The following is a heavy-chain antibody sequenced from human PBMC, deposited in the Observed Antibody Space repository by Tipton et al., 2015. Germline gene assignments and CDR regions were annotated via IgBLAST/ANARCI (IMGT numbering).Heavy chain of an antibody. CDR3: ARDGTAHVVSGMDV. CDR2: IWYDGSNK. V-gene: IGHV3-33*08. D-gene: IGHD2-21*01. J-gene: IGHJ6*02. CDR1: GFTFTSYV. Sequence: SLRLSCVVSGFTFTSYVMTWVRQAPGKGLEWVAIIWYDGSNKYYADSVKGRFTISRDNSKNTLYLQMNSLRAEDTAVYYCARDGTAHVVSGMDVWGQGTTVTVS.